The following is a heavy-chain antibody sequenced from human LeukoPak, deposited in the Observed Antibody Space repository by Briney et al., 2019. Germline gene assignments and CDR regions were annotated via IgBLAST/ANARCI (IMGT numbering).Heavy chain of an antibody. V-gene: IGHV4-59*01. D-gene: IGHD3-22*01. CDR3: ARAYYDSSGYYSGGFDY. J-gene: IGHJ4*02. Sequence: PSETLSLTCTVSGGSISSYYWSWIRQPPGKGLEWIGYIYYSGSTNYNPSLKSRVTISVDTSKNQFSLKLSSVTAADTAVYYCARAYYDSSGYYSGGFDYWGQGTLVTVSS. CDR1: GGSISSYY. CDR2: IYYSGST.